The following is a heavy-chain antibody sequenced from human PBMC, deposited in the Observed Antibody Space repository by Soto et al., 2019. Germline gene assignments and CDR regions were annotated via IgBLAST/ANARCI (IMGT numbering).Heavy chain of an antibody. CDR2: FDPEDGET. Sequence: ASVKVSCKVSGYTLTELSMHWVREAPGKGLEWMGGFDPEDGETIYAQKFQGRVTMTEDTSTDTAYMELSSLRSEDTAVYYCATAYKRLRLGELSLLAFDIWGQGTMVTVSS. CDR3: ATAYKRLRLGELSLLAFDI. CDR1: GYTLTELS. D-gene: IGHD3-16*02. J-gene: IGHJ3*02. V-gene: IGHV1-24*01.